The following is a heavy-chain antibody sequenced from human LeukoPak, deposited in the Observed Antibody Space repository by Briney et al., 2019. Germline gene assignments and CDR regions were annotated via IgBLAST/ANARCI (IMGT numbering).Heavy chain of an antibody. Sequence: ASVKVSCKASVGTFSSYAISWVRQAPGQGLEWMGRIIPIFGTANYAQKFQGRVTITTDESTSTAYMELSSLRSEDTAVYYCARDRGYGDYAQGGFFDYWGQGTLVTVSS. V-gene: IGHV1-69*05. CDR1: VGTFSSYA. CDR2: IIPIFGTA. D-gene: IGHD4-17*01. J-gene: IGHJ4*02. CDR3: ARDRGYGDYAQGGFFDY.